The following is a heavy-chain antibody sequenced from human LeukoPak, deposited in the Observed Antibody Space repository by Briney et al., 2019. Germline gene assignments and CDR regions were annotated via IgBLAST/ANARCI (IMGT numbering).Heavy chain of an antibody. CDR1: GYTFTSYD. Sequence: ASVKVSCKASGYTFTSYDINWVRQAPGQGLEWMGWMNPNSGNTGFAQKFQGSVTLTRDTSINTAYMELSGLRFEDTAVYYCARGSVEGGAISGLVPPTYWGQGTLVTVSS. J-gene: IGHJ4*02. D-gene: IGHD3-16*01. CDR2: MNPNSGNT. V-gene: IGHV1-8*01. CDR3: ARGSVEGGAISGLVPPTY.